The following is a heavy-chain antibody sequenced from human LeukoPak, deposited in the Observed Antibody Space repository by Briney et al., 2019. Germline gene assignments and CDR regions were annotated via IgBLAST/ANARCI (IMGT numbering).Heavy chain of an antibody. D-gene: IGHD1-26*01. J-gene: IGHJ4*02. V-gene: IGHV3-64*01. CDR1: GFTFSSYA. CDR3: ARDTASGSYYVPFLGLGY. Sequence: GGSLRLSCAASGFTFSSYAMHWVRQAPGKGLEYVSVISSNGGSTYHANSVKGRFTISRDNSKNTLYLQMGGLRAEDMAVYYCARDTASGSYYVPFLGLGYWGQGTLVTVSS. CDR2: ISSNGGST.